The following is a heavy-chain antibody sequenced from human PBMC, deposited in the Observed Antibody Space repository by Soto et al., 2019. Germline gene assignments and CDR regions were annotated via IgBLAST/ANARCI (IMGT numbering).Heavy chain of an antibody. Sequence: SETLSLTCTVSGGSISSYYWSWIRQPPGKGLEWIGYIYYSGSTNYNPSLRSRVTISVDTSKNQFSLKLSSVTAADTAVYYCALVVGLYCGGDCSMLYFDNWGQGTLVTVSS. V-gene: IGHV4-59*01. CDR2: IYYSGST. CDR1: GGSISSYY. J-gene: IGHJ4*02. D-gene: IGHD2-21*02. CDR3: ALVVGLYCGGDCSMLYFDN.